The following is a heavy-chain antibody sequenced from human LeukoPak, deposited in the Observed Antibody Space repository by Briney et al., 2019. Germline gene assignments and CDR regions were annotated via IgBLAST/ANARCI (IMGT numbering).Heavy chain of an antibody. CDR2: IYYSGST. J-gene: IGHJ4*02. CDR1: GGSISSSSYH. Sequence: SETLSLTCTVSGGSISSSSYHWGWIRQPPGKGLEWIGSIYYSGSTYYNPSLKSRVTISVDTSKNQFSLKLSSVTAADTAVYYCASHGTTGTRLVDYWGQGTLVTVSS. D-gene: IGHD1-1*01. CDR3: ASHGTTGTRLVDY. V-gene: IGHV4-39*01.